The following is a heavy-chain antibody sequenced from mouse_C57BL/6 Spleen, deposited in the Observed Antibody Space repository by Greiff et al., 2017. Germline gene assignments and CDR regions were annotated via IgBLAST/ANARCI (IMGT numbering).Heavy chain of an antibody. CDR2: IHPSDSDT. Sequence: QVQLQQSGAELVKPGASVKVSCKASGYTFTSYWMHWVKQRPGQGLEWIGSIHPSDSDTNYNQKFKGKATLTVDKSSSTAYMQLSSLTSEDSAVYYCAIGGYYRAMDYWGQGTSVTVSS. CDR1: GYTFTSYW. CDR3: AIGGYYRAMDY. D-gene: IGHD3-1*01. V-gene: IGHV1-74*01. J-gene: IGHJ4*01.